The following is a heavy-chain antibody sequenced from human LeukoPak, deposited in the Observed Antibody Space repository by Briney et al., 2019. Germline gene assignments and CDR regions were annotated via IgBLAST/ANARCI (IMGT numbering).Heavy chain of an antibody. J-gene: IGHJ1*01. CDR1: GFAFSSFG. CDR3: ARGSSNTWPPGAEYFEH. CDR2: VWYDENNK. Sequence: GGSLRLSCAASGFAFSSFGLHWVRQAPGKGLEWLAVVWYDENNKDYADSVKGRFTISRDNSKNTLYLQMNSLRDEDTAVYYCARGSSNTWPPGAEYFEHWGQGTLVTVSS. D-gene: IGHD6-13*01. V-gene: IGHV3-33*01.